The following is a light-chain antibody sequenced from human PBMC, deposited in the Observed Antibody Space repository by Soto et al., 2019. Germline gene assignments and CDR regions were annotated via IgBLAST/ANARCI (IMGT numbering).Light chain of an antibody. CDR1: QSVSSNF. V-gene: IGKV3-20*01. Sequence: EIVLTQSPGTLSLSPGERATLSCRASQSVSSNFLAWYQQKPGQAPKLLISGASSRATGIPDRFSGSGSGTDFTLTISRLEPEDFALYSCQQYGSSPRTFGQGTKLEIK. CDR3: QQYGSSPRT. CDR2: GAS. J-gene: IGKJ2*02.